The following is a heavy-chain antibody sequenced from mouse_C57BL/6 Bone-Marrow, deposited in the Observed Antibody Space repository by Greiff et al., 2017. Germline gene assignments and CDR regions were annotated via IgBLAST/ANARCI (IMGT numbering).Heavy chain of an antibody. Sequence: VQLQQSGPVLVKPGASVKMSCKASGYTFTDYYMNWVKQSHGKSLEWIGVINPYNGGTSYNQKFKGKATLTVDKSSSTAYMELNSLTSEDSAVYYCARGYYGSVYYARDYWGQGTSVTVSS. V-gene: IGHV1-19*01. CDR2: INPYNGGT. D-gene: IGHD1-1*01. CDR3: ARGYYGSVYYARDY. J-gene: IGHJ4*01. CDR1: GYTFTDYY.